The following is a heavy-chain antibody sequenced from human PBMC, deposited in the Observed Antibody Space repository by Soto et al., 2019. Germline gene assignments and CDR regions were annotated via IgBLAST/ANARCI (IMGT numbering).Heavy chain of an antibody. V-gene: IGHV3-7*04. J-gene: IGHJ4*02. D-gene: IGHD2-21*02. CDR3: GRDLGTCGGDWSLDE. Sequence: EVQRVESGGGLVQPGGSLRLSCAASGFIFTRYWMTWGRQAPGKGLEWVANIKHDGSEKYYVDSVKGRFAISRDNAQNSVYLQLNSLRAEDTAVYYCGRDLGTCGGDWSLDEWGQGTLVTVS. CDR1: GFIFTRYW. CDR2: IKHDGSEK.